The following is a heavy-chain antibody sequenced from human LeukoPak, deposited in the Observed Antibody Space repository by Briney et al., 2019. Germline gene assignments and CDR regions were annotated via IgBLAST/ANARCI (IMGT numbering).Heavy chain of an antibody. D-gene: IGHD3-22*01. J-gene: IGHJ2*01. Sequence: GGSLRLSCLASGFTFSGQYMSWVRQAPGKGLEWVANIRPDSSAKMYVDSVKGRFSISRDNAQNALFLQMDSLRVEDSAVYFCARAEHYNNRKGTVGFYFDFWGRGTLVTVSS. V-gene: IGHV3-7*05. CDR1: GFTFSGQY. CDR3: ARAEHYNNRKGTVGFYFDF. CDR2: IRPDSSAK.